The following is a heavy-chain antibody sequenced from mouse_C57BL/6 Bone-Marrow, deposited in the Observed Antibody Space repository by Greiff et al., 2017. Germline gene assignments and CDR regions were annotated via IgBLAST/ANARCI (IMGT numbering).Heavy chain of an antibody. CDR1: GYTFTDYY. J-gene: IGHJ4*01. CDR2: IGPGSGSP. CDR3: AREGEFITTFMDY. D-gene: IGHD1-1*01. Sequence: VQLQQSGAELVKPGASVKISCKASGYTFTDYYINWVKQRPGQGLEWIGKIGPGSGSPYYNEKFKGKATLTADKSSSTAYMQLSSLTSEDSAVYFCAREGEFITTFMDYWGQGASVTVSS. V-gene: IGHV1-77*01.